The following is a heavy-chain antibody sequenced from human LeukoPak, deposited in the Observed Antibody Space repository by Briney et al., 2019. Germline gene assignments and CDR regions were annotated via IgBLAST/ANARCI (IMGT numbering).Heavy chain of an antibody. D-gene: IGHD4-11*01. CDR1: IDSFTNYY. CDR3: ARVQLDYSKPGGLDS. Sequence: SETLSLTCAVYIDSFTNYYWNWIRQTPGKGLEWIGEVNDSGGTNINPSLRSRVILSVDTSKNQFSLKLSSVTAADTAVYYCARVQLDYSKPGGLDSWGQGTLVTVSS. CDR2: VNDSGGT. V-gene: IGHV4-34*01. J-gene: IGHJ4*02.